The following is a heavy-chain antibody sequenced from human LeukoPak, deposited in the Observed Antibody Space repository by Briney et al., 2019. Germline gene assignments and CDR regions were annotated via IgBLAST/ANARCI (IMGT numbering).Heavy chain of an antibody. D-gene: IGHD4-11*01. CDR3: VNRLDYNYFDS. J-gene: IGHJ4*02. CDR1: GSSFSTNGVG. V-gene: IGHV2-5*02. Sequence: SGPTLVKPTQTLTLTCTFSGSSFSTNGVGVGWVRQPPGKVLEWLALVYWDDDKRYSPSLETRVTITQDTSKNQVVLTMTNMDPVDTATYFCVNRLDYNYFDSWGQGILVTVSS. CDR2: VYWDDDK.